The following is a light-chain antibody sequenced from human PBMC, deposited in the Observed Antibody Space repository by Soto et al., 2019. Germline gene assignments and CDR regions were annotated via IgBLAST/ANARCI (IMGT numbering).Light chain of an antibody. CDR3: EQYDSRSPWT. J-gene: IGKJ1*01. CDR1: ESVTIW. CDR2: DAS. V-gene: IGKV1-5*01. Sequence: DIQLTQSPSSLSASVGDRVTITCRASESVTIWLAWYQQKPGKAPRLLIYDASTLEGGVPSRFSDSGSGTEFTLTISSLQPDDFATYDCEQYDSRSPWTFGQGTKIEIK.